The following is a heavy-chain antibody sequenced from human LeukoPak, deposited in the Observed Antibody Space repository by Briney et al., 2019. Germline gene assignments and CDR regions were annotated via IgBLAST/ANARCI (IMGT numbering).Heavy chain of an antibody. Sequence: SETLSLTCTVSGGSISSYYGSWIRRPAGKGLEWIGRIYTSGSTNYNPSLKSRVTMSVDTSKNQFSLKLSSVTAADTAVYYCASGTFYCTNGVCYTWFDPWGQGTLVTVSS. CDR2: IYTSGST. CDR3: ASGTFYCTNGVCYTWFDP. J-gene: IGHJ5*02. CDR1: GGSISSYY. V-gene: IGHV4-4*07. D-gene: IGHD2-8*01.